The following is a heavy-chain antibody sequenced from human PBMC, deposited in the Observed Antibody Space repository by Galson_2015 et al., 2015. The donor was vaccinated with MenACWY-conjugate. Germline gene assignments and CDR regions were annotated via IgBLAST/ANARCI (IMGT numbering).Heavy chain of an antibody. J-gene: IGHJ4*02. CDR3: ARGTLAVAGTDY. CDR1: GFTFNNYW. CDR2: INVDGSEE. Sequence: SLRLSCAASGFTFNNYWMTWVHQAPGKGLEWVANINVDGSEENYMDSVRGRFTISRDNAKNSLFLQVNTLRAEDTAVYYCARGTLAVAGTDYWGQGTLVTVSS. D-gene: IGHD6-19*01. V-gene: IGHV3-7*01.